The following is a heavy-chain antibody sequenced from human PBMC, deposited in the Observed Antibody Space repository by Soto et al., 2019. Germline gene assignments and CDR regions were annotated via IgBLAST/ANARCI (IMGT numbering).Heavy chain of an antibody. Sequence: PSETLSLTCTVSGGSISSSSYYWGWIRQPPGKGLEWIGSIYYSGSTYYNPSLKSRVTISVDTSKSQFSLKLSSVTAADTAVYYCARRVSYYDSSGYYDYWGQGTLVTVSS. CDR1: GGSISSSSYY. CDR3: ARRVSYYDSSGYYDY. V-gene: IGHV4-39*01. J-gene: IGHJ4*02. D-gene: IGHD3-22*01. CDR2: IYYSGST.